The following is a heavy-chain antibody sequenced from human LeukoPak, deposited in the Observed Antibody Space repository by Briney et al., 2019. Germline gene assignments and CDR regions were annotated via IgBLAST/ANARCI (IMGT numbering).Heavy chain of an antibody. CDR3: ARVLEVWSGYSNAFDI. V-gene: IGHV3-30-3*01. Sequence: GGSLRLSCAASGFTFSSYAMHWVRQAPGKGLEWVAVISYDGSNKYYADSVKGRFTISRDNSKNTLYLQMNSLRAEDTAVYYCARVLEVWSGYSNAFDIWGQGTMVTVSS. CDR1: GFTFSSYA. D-gene: IGHD3-3*01. CDR2: ISYDGSNK. J-gene: IGHJ3*02.